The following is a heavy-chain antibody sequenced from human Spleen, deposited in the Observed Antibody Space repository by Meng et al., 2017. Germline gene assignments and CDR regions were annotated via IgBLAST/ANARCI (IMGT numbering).Heavy chain of an antibody. V-gene: IGHV4-34*01. CDR2: INQSGSA. CDR3: ARTGWRDGYITFDY. J-gene: IGHJ4*02. D-gene: IGHD5-24*01. CDR1: GGSISGYY. Sequence: GSLRLSCAVYGGSISGYYWSWIRQPPGKGLEWIGEINQSGSATYNPSLKSRVTISVDTSKNQFSLNLTSVTAADTAVYYCARTGWRDGYITFDYWGLGNLVTVSS.